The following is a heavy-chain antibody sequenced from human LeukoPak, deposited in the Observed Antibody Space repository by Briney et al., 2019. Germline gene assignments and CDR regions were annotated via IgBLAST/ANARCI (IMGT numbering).Heavy chain of an antibody. J-gene: IGHJ4*02. CDR1: GDSVSSNSNS. Sequence: SQTLSLTCVISGDSVSSNSNSWNWIRQSPSRGLEWLGRTYYRSKWYNDYAVSVKSRITIDPDTSKNQFSLQLTSVTTEDTAIYYCARDNGWDRGLDSWGQGTLVTVSS. D-gene: IGHD6-19*01. CDR2: TYYRSKWYN. V-gene: IGHV6-1*01. CDR3: ARDNGWDRGLDS.